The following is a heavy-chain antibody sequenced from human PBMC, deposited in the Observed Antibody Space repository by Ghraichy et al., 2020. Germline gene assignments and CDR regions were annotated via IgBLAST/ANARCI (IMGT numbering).Heavy chain of an antibody. CDR1: GFTFSSSA. CDR2: ISALGHNT. Sequence: GGSLRLSCAASGFTFSSSAMSWVRQAPGKGLEWVSTISALGHNTYYADSVKGRFTISRDTSKSTLYLEMNSLTADDTATYYCANRAYPGSPHLPFDYWGQGTLVTVSS. D-gene: IGHD3-10*01. CDR3: ANRAYPGSPHLPFDY. J-gene: IGHJ4*02. V-gene: IGHV3-23*01.